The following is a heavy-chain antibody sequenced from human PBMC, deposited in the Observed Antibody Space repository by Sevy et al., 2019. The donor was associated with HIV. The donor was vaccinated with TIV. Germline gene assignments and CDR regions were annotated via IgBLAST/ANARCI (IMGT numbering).Heavy chain of an antibody. CDR1: GFTFDDYT. D-gene: IGHD3-22*01. Sequence: GGSLRLSCAASGFTFDDYTMHWVRQAPGKGLEWVSLISWDGGSTYYADSVKGRFTISRDNSKNSLYLQMNSLRTEDTALYYCSKAMRPSSRYSRINYYYYYGMDVWGQGTTVTVSS. V-gene: IGHV3-43*01. CDR3: SKAMRPSSRYSRINYYYYYGMDV. CDR2: ISWDGGST. J-gene: IGHJ6*02.